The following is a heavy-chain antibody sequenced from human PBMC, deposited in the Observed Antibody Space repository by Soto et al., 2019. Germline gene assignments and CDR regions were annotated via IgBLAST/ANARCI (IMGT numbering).Heavy chain of an antibody. CDR2: IHYSGST. D-gene: IGHD3-22*01. J-gene: IGHJ4*02. CDR3: ASYYYDSSGEFDY. CDR1: GGSISSSSYY. V-gene: IGHV4-39*01. Sequence: SETLSLTCTVSGGSISSSSYYWGWIRQPPGKGLEWIGSIHYSGSTYYNPSLKSRVTISVDTSKNQFSLKLSSVTAADTAVYYCASYYYDSSGEFDYWGQGTLVTVSS.